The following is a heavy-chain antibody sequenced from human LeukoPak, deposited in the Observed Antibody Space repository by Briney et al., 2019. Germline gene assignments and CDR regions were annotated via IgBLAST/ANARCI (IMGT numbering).Heavy chain of an antibody. CDR3: AKDFRIGYSAHFDY. J-gene: IGHJ4*02. CDR2: IYENGGTT. Sequence: PGGSLRLSCAASGFTFSSYGMHWVRQAPEKGLEFVSGIYENGGTTYYADSVKGRFSISRDNSKNTLYLQMDSLRGEDTAVYYCAKDFRIGYSAHFDYWGQGVLVTVSS. CDR1: GFTFSSYG. V-gene: IGHV3-23*01. D-gene: IGHD2-21*01.